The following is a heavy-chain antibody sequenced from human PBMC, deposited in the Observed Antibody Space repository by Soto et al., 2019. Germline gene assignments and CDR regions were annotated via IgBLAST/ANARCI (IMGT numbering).Heavy chain of an antibody. V-gene: IGHV2-5*02. CDR2: IYWDDDK. J-gene: IGHJ3*02. CDR3: AHSHSSGWSYDGFDI. D-gene: IGHD6-19*01. Sequence: QITLKESGPTLVKPTQTLTLTCTFSGLSLSTSGVGVGWIRQPPGKALEWLALIYWDDDKRYSPSLKSRLTITKDTSKNXXXLTLTNMDPVDTATYYCAHSHSSGWSYDGFDIWGQGTMVTVSS. CDR1: GLSLSTSGVG.